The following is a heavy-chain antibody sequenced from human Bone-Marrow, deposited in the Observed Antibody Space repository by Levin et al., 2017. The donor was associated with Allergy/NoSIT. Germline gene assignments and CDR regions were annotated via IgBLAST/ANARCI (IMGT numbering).Heavy chain of an antibody. J-gene: IGHJ4*02. CDR2: TSYDGSNK. CDR3: ARAVSGSYFDY. Sequence: GGSLRLSCAASGFSFSDYPMTWVRQGQGKGLEWVASTSYDGSNKNYADSVKGRFTISRDNSKNTLYLQMSSLRSEDTGVYYCARAVSGSYFDYWGQGTLVTVSS. D-gene: IGHD3-10*01. V-gene: IGHV3-30-3*01. CDR1: GFSFSDYP.